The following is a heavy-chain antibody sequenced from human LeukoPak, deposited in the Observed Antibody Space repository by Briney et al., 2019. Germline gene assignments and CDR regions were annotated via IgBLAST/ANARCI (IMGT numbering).Heavy chain of an antibody. CDR1: GGSISSSSYY. Sequence: PSETLSLTCTVSGGSISSSSYYWSWIRQPPGKGLEWIGGMHYSGTTHCKSSLKSRVTISVDMSKNQFSLKLTSVSAADTAVYYCARYVGSNYGYIDYWGQGTLVTVSS. CDR2: MHYSGTT. D-gene: IGHD3-10*01. CDR3: ARYVGSNYGYIDY. V-gene: IGHV4-39*01. J-gene: IGHJ4*02.